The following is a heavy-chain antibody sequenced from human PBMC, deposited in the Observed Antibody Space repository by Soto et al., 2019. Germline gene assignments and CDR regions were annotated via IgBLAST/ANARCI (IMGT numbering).Heavy chain of an antibody. CDR3: ARDPPYYYDSSGYYRTLDY. CDR2: ISAYNGNT. CDR1: GYTFTSYG. D-gene: IGHD3-22*01. J-gene: IGHJ4*02. V-gene: IGHV1-18*01. Sequence: ASVKVSCKASGYTFTSYGISWVRQAPGQGLEWMGWISAYNGNTNYAQKLQGRVTMTTDTSTSTAYMELRSLRSDDTAVYYCARDPPYYYDSSGYYRTLDYWGQGTLVTVSS.